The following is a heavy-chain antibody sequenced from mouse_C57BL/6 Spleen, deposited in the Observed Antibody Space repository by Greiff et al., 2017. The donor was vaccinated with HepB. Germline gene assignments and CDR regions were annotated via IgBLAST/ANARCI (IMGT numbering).Heavy chain of an antibody. Sequence: DVHLVESGPGLVKPSQSLSLTCSVTGYSITSGYYWNWIRQFPGNKLEWMGYISYDGSNNYNPSLKNRISITRDTSKNQFFLKLNSVTTEDTATYYCASSGSSYAWFAYWGQGTLVTVSA. V-gene: IGHV3-6*01. J-gene: IGHJ3*01. CDR1: GYSITSGYY. CDR2: ISYDGSN. D-gene: IGHD1-1*01. CDR3: ASSGSSYAWFAY.